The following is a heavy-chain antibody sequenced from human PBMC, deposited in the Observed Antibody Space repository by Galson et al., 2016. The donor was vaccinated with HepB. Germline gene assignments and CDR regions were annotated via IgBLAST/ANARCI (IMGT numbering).Heavy chain of an antibody. J-gene: IGHJ4*02. CDR2: IYYSGNT. CDR1: GGSISSGTSY. V-gene: IGHV4-31*03. CDR3: ARETKPNYYDTSGYYYYFDY. D-gene: IGHD3-22*01. Sequence: LTCPVSGGSISSGTSYWSWIRQHPGKGLEWIGYIYYSGNTYYNPSLKSRLTISVDTSKNQFSLKLSSVTAADTAVYYCARETKPNYYDTSGYYYYFDYWGQGTLVTVSS.